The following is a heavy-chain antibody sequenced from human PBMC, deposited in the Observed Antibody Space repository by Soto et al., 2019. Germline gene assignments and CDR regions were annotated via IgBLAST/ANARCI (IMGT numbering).Heavy chain of an antibody. D-gene: IGHD3-10*01. Sequence: SETLSLTCTVSGGSVSSGRYYWSWIRKPPGKGLEWIGYIYNSGSTNYNPSLKSLVTISVDTSKNHFSLRMSSVTASDTAVYYCARESDSGRYYFDYWGRGTLVPVSS. J-gene: IGHJ4*02. V-gene: IGHV4-61*03. CDR2: IYNSGST. CDR3: ARESDSGRYYFDY. CDR1: GGSVSSGRYY.